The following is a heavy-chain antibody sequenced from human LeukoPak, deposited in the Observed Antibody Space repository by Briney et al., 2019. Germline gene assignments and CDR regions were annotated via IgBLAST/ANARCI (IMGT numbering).Heavy chain of an antibody. J-gene: IGHJ3*02. CDR3: ARGDDSSGPSAFDI. V-gene: IGHV4-34*01. Sequence: SETLSLTCAVYGGSFSGYYWSWIRQPPGKGLEWIGEINHSGSTNYNPSLKSRVTISVDTSKNQFSLKLSSVTAAGTAVYYCARGDDSSGPSAFDIWGQGTMVTVSS. D-gene: IGHD3-22*01. CDR2: INHSGST. CDR1: GGSFSGYY.